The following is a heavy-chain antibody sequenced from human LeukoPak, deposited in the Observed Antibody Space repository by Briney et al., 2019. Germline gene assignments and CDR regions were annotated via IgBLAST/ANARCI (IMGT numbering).Heavy chain of an antibody. Sequence: SETLSLTCTVSGGSISSSSYYWGWIRQPAGKGLEWIGRIYTSGSTNYNPSLKSRVTMSVDTSKNQFSLKLSSVTAADTAVYYCARARGYDFWSGFYYFDYWGQGTLVTVSS. CDR3: ARARGYDFWSGFYYFDY. V-gene: IGHV4-61*02. CDR1: GGSISSSSYY. CDR2: IYTSGST. J-gene: IGHJ4*02. D-gene: IGHD3-3*01.